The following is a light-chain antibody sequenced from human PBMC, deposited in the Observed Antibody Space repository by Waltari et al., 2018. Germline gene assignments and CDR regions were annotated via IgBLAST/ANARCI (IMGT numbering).Light chain of an antibody. CDR2: WAS. J-gene: IGKJ1*01. V-gene: IGKV4-1*01. CDR3: QQYYNAPYA. CDR1: QSVLYSSNSKNH. Sequence: DIVMTQSPDSLAVSLGARATINCKSSQSVLYSSNSKNHLAWYQQRPGQPPKLLIYWASTRESGVPDRFSGSGSETDFTLTISSLQAEDVAVYYCQQYYNAPYAFGQGTKVEIK.